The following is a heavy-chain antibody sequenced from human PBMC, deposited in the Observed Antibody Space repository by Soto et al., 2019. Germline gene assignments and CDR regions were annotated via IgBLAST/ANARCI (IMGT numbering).Heavy chain of an antibody. Sequence: SETLSLTCAVSGGSISSSNWWSWVRQPPGKGPEWIGEIYHSGSTNYNPSLKSRVTISVDKSKNQFSLKLSSVTAADTAVYYCARGSKGDFWSGYYQGPYYYGVDVWGQGTTVTVSS. J-gene: IGHJ6*02. CDR1: GGSISSSNW. D-gene: IGHD3-3*01. V-gene: IGHV4-4*02. CDR2: IYHSGST. CDR3: ARGSKGDFWSGYYQGPYYYGVDV.